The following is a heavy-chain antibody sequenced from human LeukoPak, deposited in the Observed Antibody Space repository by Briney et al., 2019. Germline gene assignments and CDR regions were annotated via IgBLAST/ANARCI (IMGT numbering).Heavy chain of an antibody. CDR1: GFTFDDYA. CDR2: ISWNSGSI. V-gene: IGHV3-9*01. J-gene: IGHJ6*02. Sequence: PGGSLRLSCAASGFTFDDYAMHWVRQAPGKGLEWVSGISWNSGSIGYADSVKGRFTISRDNAKNSLYLQMNSLRAEDTALYYRAKDTAYYYYYGMDVWGQGTTVTVSS. CDR3: AKDTAYYYYYGMDV.